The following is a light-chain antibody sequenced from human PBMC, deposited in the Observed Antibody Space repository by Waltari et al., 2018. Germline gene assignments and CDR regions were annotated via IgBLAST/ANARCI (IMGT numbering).Light chain of an antibody. Sequence: QSALTQPASVSGSPGQSITISCTGTSNDVGSYNLVSWYQQRPGKAPKFIIYEVNRRPSGRSSRFSGSKSGNTASLTISGLQAEDEADYFCCSYAGVTTFYVFGTGTRVTVL. CDR1: SNDVGSYNL. CDR2: EVN. J-gene: IGLJ1*01. CDR3: CSYAGVTTFYV. V-gene: IGLV2-23*02.